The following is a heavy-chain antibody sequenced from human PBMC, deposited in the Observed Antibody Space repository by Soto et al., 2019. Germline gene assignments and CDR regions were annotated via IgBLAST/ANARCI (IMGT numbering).Heavy chain of an antibody. D-gene: IGHD3-22*01. CDR2: ISSSSSTI. Sequence: GGSLRLSCAASGFTFSSYSMNWVRQAPGKGLEWVSYISSSSSTIYYADSVKGRFTISRDNAKNSLYLQMNSLRAEDTAVYYCARALNYDSSGYYLNGVLDFDYWGQGTLVTVSS. J-gene: IGHJ4*02. V-gene: IGHV3-48*01. CDR1: GFTFSSYS. CDR3: ARALNYDSSGYYLNGVLDFDY.